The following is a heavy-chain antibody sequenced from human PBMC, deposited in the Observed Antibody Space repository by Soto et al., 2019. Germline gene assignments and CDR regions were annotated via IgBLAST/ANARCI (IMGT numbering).Heavy chain of an antibody. CDR2: IYHTGIA. CDR1: AFSISHNNW. CDR3: ARFSTSGLYYYFGMDV. D-gene: IGHD6-13*01. J-gene: IGHJ6*02. Sequence: LWETLSLTCAVSAFSISHNNWWTWVRQPPGKGLEWVGDIYHTGIANYSPSLKSRVTISVDNSKNQFSLRLTSVTAADTAVYYCARFSTSGLYYYFGMDVWGQGATVTVS. V-gene: IGHV4-4*02.